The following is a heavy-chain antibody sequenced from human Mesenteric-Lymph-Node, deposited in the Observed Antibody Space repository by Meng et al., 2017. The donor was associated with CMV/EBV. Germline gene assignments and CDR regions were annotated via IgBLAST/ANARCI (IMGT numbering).Heavy chain of an antibody. J-gene: IGHJ6*02. CDR2: ISQSSNLI. Sequence: GSLRLSCAASGFTFSAYSMKWVRQAPGKGLEWVSHISQSSNLIYYADSVKGRFTISRDNAKNSLYVQMNNLRAEDTAVYYCARDSGYGGSMDVWGQGTTVTVSS. CDR3: ARDSGYGGSMDV. V-gene: IGHV3-21*05. CDR1: GFTFSAYS. D-gene: IGHD1-26*01.